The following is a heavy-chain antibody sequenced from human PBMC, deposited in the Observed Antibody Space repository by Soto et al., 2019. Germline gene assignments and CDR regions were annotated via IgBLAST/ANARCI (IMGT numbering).Heavy chain of an antibody. J-gene: IGHJ4*02. CDR1: GGSINSGGYQ. CDR3: ASAYCGGDCRFDY. Sequence: QVQLQESGPGLVKPSQTLSLTCTVSGGSINSGGYQWNWIRQHPGKGLEWMGYIHYTGTTDYNPARTRRITISIDTSKTQFSLKLNSVTAADTAVYYCASAYCGGDCRFDYWGQGTLVTVSS. D-gene: IGHD2-21*02. CDR2: IHYTGTT. V-gene: IGHV4-31*03.